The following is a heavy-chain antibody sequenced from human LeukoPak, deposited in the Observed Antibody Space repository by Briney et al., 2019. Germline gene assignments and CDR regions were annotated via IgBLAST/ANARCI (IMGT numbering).Heavy chain of an antibody. J-gene: IGHJ6*03. CDR3: ARRSRCSSTSCPSYYYYMDV. D-gene: IGHD2-2*01. CDR2: ISAYNGNT. V-gene: IGHV1-18*04. CDR1: RYTFTSYY. Sequence: ASVKVSCKASRYTFTSYYMHWVRQAHGQGLEWMGWISAYNGNTNYAQKLQGRVTMTTDTSTSTAYMELRSLRSDDTAVYYCARRSRCSSTSCPSYYYYMDVWGKGTTVTVSS.